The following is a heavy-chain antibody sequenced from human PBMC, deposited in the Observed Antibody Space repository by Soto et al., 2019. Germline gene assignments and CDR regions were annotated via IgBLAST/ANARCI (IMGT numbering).Heavy chain of an antibody. CDR1: GFTFSSYA. Sequence: PGGSLKISCAASGFTFSSYAMSWVRQAPGKGLEWGSAISGSGGRTYYADSVKGRFTISRDNSKNMLYLQMNSLRAEDTAVYYCAKDGDYDILTGYYPLDYWGQGTLVTVSS. J-gene: IGHJ4*02. D-gene: IGHD3-9*01. V-gene: IGHV3-23*01. CDR2: ISGSGGRT. CDR3: AKDGDYDILTGYYPLDY.